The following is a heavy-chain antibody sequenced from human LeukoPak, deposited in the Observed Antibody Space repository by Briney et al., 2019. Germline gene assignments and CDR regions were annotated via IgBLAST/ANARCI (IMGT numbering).Heavy chain of an antibody. CDR2: MYFTGNT. D-gene: IGHD3-16*02. J-gene: IGHJ3*02. Sequence: PSETLSLTCAVSGGSISSGGFSWSWIRQPPGKRLEWIGYMYFTGNTYYNPSLKSRVTISVNTSKNQLSLRLRSVTAADTAVYYCARDREFYDFVRGSYRYNRAFDIWGQGTMVTVSS. CDR1: GGSISSGGFS. CDR3: ARDREFYDFVRGSYRYNRAFDI. V-gene: IGHV4-30-4*07.